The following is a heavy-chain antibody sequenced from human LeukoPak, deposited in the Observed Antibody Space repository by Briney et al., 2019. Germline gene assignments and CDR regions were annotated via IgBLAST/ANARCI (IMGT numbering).Heavy chain of an antibody. J-gene: IGHJ4*02. CDR1: GYTFTTTYE. CDR3: ARVRRAAAGLDY. Sequence: ASVKVSCKASGYTFTTTYEINWVRQATGQGLEWMGWMNPDSGNTGYAQKFQGRVTMTRNTSITTAYMELSSLRSEDTAVYYCARVRRAAAGLDYWGQGTLVTVSS. V-gene: IGHV1-8*01. D-gene: IGHD6-13*01. CDR2: MNPDSGNT.